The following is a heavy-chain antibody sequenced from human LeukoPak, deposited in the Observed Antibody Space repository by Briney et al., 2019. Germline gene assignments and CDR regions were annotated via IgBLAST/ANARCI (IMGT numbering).Heavy chain of an antibody. D-gene: IGHD2-2*01. CDR1: GFTFSSYS. CDR2: ISSSSSYI. V-gene: IGHV3-21*01. Sequence: GGSLRLSCAASGFTFSSYSMNWDRQAPGKGLEWVSSISSSSSYIYYADSVKGRFTISRDNAKNSLYLQMNSLRAEDTAVYYCARGTGQLLSWFDPWGQGTLVTVSS. CDR3: ARGTGQLLSWFDP. J-gene: IGHJ5*02.